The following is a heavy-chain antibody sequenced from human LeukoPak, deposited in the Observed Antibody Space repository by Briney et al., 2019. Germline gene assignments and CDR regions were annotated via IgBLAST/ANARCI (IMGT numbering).Heavy chain of an antibody. D-gene: IGHD1-26*01. V-gene: IGHV3-33*01. J-gene: IGHJ6*02. CDR3: ASGTVGAIGSGMDV. CDR2: ISYDGSNK. Sequence: PGGPLRLPWAPSGFPFSSNGMHWVRQPPGRGREGVAVISYDGSNKYNADSGKGQFTISRDNSKNSLYLQKISLSGEDAAVYSCASGTVGAIGSGMDVWGQGTMVTVSS. CDR1: GFPFSSNG.